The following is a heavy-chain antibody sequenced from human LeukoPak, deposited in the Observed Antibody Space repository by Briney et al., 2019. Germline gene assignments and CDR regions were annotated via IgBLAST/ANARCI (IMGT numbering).Heavy chain of an antibody. D-gene: IGHD6-19*01. V-gene: IGHV4-4*07. J-gene: IGHJ6*02. Sequence: SETLSLTCTVSGGSISSYYWSWIRQPAGKGLEWIGRIYTSGSTNYNPSLKSRVTMSVDTSKNQFSLKLSSVTAADTAVYYCARVSIAVAGTSDYYYYGMDVWGQGTTVTVSS. CDR1: GGSISSYY. CDR2: IYTSGST. CDR3: ARVSIAVAGTSDYYYYGMDV.